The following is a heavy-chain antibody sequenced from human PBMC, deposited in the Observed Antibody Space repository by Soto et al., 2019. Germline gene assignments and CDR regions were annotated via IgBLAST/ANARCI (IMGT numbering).Heavy chain of an antibody. CDR1: GYTFTSYG. J-gene: IGHJ2*01. CDR3: ARDVRLLVRDLPWYFDL. Sequence: ASVKVSCKASGYTFTSYGISWVRQAPGQGLEWMGWISAYNGNTNYAQKLQGRVTMTTDTSTSTAYMELRSLRSDDTAVYYCARDVRLLVRDLPWYFDLWGRGTLVTVSS. CDR2: ISAYNGNT. V-gene: IGHV1-18*04. D-gene: IGHD3-10*01.